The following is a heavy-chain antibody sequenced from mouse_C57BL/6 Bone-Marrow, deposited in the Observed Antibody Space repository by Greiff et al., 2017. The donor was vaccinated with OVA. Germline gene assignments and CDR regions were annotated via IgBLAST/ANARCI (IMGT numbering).Heavy chain of an antibody. Sequence: EVQLQESGPGLVKPSQSLSLTCSVTGYSITSGYYWNWIRQFPGNKLEWMGYISYDGSNNYNPSLKNRISITRDTSKNQFFLKLNSVTTEDTAKYYCARGGITTVYAMDYWGQGTSVTVSS. CDR3: ARGGITTVYAMDY. CDR2: ISYDGSN. J-gene: IGHJ4*01. V-gene: IGHV3-6*01. CDR1: GYSITSGYY. D-gene: IGHD1-1*01.